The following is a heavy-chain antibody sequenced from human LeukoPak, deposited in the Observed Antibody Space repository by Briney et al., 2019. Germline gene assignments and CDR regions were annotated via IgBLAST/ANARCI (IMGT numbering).Heavy chain of an antibody. J-gene: IGHJ4*02. CDR3: ARDLRSSSWPKMGLDY. V-gene: IGHV1-2*02. CDR2: INPNSGGT. D-gene: IGHD6-13*01. Sequence: ASVKVSCKASGYTFTGYYMHWVRQAPGQGLEWMGWINPNSGGTNYAQKFQGRVTMTRDTSISTAYMELSRLRSDDTAVYYCARDLRSSSWPKMGLDYWGQGTLVTVYS. CDR1: GYTFTGYY.